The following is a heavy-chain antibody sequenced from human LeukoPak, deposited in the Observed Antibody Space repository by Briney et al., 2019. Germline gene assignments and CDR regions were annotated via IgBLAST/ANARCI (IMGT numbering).Heavy chain of an antibody. CDR1: GYSISSGYY. V-gene: IGHV4-38-2*02. J-gene: IGHJ4*02. CDR2: IYYSGST. Sequence: SETLSLTCTVSGYSISSGYYWGWIRQPPGKRQEWTGSIYYSGSTYYNPSTKSRVTISVATSKTQFSLKLSSVTAADTAVYYCARDKRVSYYGGNSEGCCDYWGQGTRVTVSS. D-gene: IGHD4-23*01. CDR3: ARDKRVSYYGGNSEGCCDY.